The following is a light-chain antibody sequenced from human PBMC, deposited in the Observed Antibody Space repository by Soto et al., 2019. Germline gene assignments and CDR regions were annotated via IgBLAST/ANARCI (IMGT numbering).Light chain of an antibody. Sequence: QAVVTQEPSLTVAPGGTVTLTCASSTGAVTSGHYPYWFQQKPGQAPKTLIYDTSNKHSWTPARFSGSLLGGKAALTLSGAQPEDEADYYCLLSFSDAPVVFGGGTKLTV. CDR3: LLSFSDAPVV. CDR1: TGAVTSGHY. V-gene: IGLV7-46*01. CDR2: DTS. J-gene: IGLJ2*01.